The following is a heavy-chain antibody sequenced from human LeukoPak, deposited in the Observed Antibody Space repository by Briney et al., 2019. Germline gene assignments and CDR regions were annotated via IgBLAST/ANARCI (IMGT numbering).Heavy chain of an antibody. CDR1: GYTFTSYY. D-gene: IGHD2-2*01. CDR3: ARRIVVPAATGHNWFDP. V-gene: IGHV1-46*01. J-gene: IGHJ5*02. Sequence: ASVKVSCKASGYTFTSYYMHWVRQAPGQGLEWMGIINPSGGSTSYAQKFQGRVTMTRDTSTSTVYMELSSLRSEDTAVYYCARRIVVPAATGHNWFDPWGQGTLVTVSS. CDR2: INPSGGST.